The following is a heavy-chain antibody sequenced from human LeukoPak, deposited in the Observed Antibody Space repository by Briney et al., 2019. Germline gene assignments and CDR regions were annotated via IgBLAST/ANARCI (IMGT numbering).Heavy chain of an antibody. Sequence: GGSLRLSCAVSGFTVSSNYMSWVRQAPGKGLEWVSVMYSGGSTYYADSVKGRLTISRHNSKNTLYLQMNSLRVDDTAVYSCAKGSHGYSSSSADYWGQGTLVTVSS. V-gene: IGHV3-53*01. J-gene: IGHJ4*02. CDR2: MYSGGST. D-gene: IGHD6-6*01. CDR3: AKGSHGYSSSSADY. CDR1: GFTVSSNY.